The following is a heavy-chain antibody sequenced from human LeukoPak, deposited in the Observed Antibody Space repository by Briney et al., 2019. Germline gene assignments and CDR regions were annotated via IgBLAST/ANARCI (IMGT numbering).Heavy chain of an antibody. D-gene: IGHD5-18*01. CDR3: ARAPQLWLSG. J-gene: IGHJ4*02. V-gene: IGHV4-4*07. CDR2: IYTSGST. Sequence: KGLEWIGRIYTSGSTNYTPSLKSRVTMSVDTSKNQFSLKLSSVTAADTAVYYCARAPQLWLSGWGQGTLVTVSS.